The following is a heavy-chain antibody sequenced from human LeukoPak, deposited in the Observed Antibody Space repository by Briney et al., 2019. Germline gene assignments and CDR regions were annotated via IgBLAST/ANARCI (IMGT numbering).Heavy chain of an antibody. CDR1: GFTFSSYW. Sequence: GGSLRLSCAASGFTFSSYWMHWVRQAPGKGLVWVSRINTDGSSTSYADSVKGRFTISRDNAKNTLYLQMNSLRAEDTAVYYCARDPRQQLDFYYYYYYMDVWGKGTTVTVSS. CDR3: ARDPRQQLDFYYYYYYMDV. D-gene: IGHD6-13*01. CDR2: INTDGSST. V-gene: IGHV3-74*01. J-gene: IGHJ6*03.